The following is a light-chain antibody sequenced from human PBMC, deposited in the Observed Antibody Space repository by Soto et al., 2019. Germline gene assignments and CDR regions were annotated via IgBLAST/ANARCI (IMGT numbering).Light chain of an antibody. CDR2: GAS. V-gene: IGKV3-20*01. CDR1: QSVSSTY. J-gene: IGKJ4*01. CDR3: QQYGTSPLT. Sequence: EIVLTQSPGTLSLSPGQRATLSCRASQSVSSTYLAWYQQKPGQAPRLLIYGASSRATCIPDNFSGSGSGTDFTRNISRLEPEDFAVYYCQQYGTSPLTVGGGTNVEF.